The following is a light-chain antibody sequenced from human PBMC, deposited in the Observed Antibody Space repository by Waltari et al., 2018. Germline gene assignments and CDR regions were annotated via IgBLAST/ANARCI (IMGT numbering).Light chain of an antibody. CDR3: AAWDDSLNGWV. CDR2: SNN. V-gene: IGLV1-44*01. Sequence: QSVLTQPPSASGTPGQRVTISCSGSSSNIGSNTVNWYQQLPGTAPKRLIYSNNQRPSGVPDRFSGSKSGTSASPAISGLQSEDEADYYCAAWDDSLNGWVFGGGTKLTVL. CDR1: SSNIGSNT. J-gene: IGLJ3*02.